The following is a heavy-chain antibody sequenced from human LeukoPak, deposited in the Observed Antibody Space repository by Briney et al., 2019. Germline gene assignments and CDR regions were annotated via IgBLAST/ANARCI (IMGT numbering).Heavy chain of an antibody. D-gene: IGHD3-10*01. CDR3: ARGGQYYYGSGSYRAFDI. V-gene: IGHV3-53*01. J-gene: IGHJ3*02. CDR1: GFTFSSYS. Sequence: GGSLRLSCAASGFTFSSYSMNWVRQAPGKGLEWVTAIAVSGSTYYADSVKGRFTISRDNSKNTLYLQMNSLRAEDTAVYYCARGGQYYYGSGSYRAFDIWGQGTMVTVSS. CDR2: IAVSGST.